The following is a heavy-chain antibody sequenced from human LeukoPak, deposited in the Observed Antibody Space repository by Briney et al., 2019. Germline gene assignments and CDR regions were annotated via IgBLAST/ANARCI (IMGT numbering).Heavy chain of an antibody. J-gene: IGHJ4*02. CDR3: ARVGYYESSGYYEY. V-gene: IGHV1-2*04. CDR2: INPNSGGT. D-gene: IGHD3-22*01. CDR1: GYTFTGYY. Sequence: ASVKVSCKASGYTFTGYYMHWVRQAPGQGLEWMGWINPNSGGTNYAQKFQGWVTMTRDTSISTAYMEPSRLRSDDTAVYYCARVGYYESSGYYEYWGQGTLVTVSS.